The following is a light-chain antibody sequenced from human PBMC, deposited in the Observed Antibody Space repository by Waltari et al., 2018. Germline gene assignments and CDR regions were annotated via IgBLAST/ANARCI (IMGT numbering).Light chain of an antibody. CDR2: GAS. CDR3: QPYDKWPLT. J-gene: IGKJ4*01. CDR1: QSISNH. V-gene: IGKV3-15*01. Sequence: EVVMTQSPATLSVSPGERATLSCRASQSISNHLAWYQQKPGQAPRLRVYGASTRATGIPARFSDSGSGTEFTLTISGLQSEDFAVYYCQPYDKWPLTFGGGTRVEI.